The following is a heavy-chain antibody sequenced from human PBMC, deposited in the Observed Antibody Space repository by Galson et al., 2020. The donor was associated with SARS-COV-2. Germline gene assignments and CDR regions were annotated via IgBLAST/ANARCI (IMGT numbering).Heavy chain of an antibody. D-gene: IGHD6-19*01. CDR3: ARHEVGYRSEIPWGY. CDR1: GAPISSSSYY. CDR2: IYYSGST. V-gene: IGHV4-39*01. J-gene: IGHJ4*02. Sequence: ASETLSLTCTVSGAPISSSSYYWGWIRQPPGKGLEWIGSIYYSGSTYYNPSLKSRVTISVDTTKNQFSLKLSSVTAADAAVYYCARHEVGYRSEIPWGYWGQGTLVIVSS.